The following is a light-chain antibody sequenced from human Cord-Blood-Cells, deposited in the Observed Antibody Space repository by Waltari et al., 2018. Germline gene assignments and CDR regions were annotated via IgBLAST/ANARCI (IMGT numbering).Light chain of an antibody. CDR2: AAS. Sequence: IQMTQSPSSLSASVGDRVPITCRASQSISSYLNWYQQKPGKAPKLLIYAASSLQSGVPSRFSGSGSGTDFTLTISSLQPEDFATYYCQQSYSTPLFGPGTKVDIK. J-gene: IGKJ3*01. V-gene: IGKV1-39*01. CDR1: QSISSY. CDR3: QQSYSTPL.